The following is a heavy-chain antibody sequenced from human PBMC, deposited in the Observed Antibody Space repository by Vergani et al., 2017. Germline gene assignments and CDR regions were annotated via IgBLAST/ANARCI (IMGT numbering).Heavy chain of an antibody. Sequence: QVQLQESGPGLVKPSQTLSLTCTVSGGSIRSGDYYLSWIRQPPGKGLEWIGYIYYSGSTYYNPSLKSRVTISVDTSKNQFSLKLSSVTAADTAVYYCARGIAAAGRRGSFDYWGQGTLVTVSS. V-gene: IGHV4-30-4*08. D-gene: IGHD6-13*01. CDR2: IYYSGST. CDR3: ARGIAAAGRRGSFDY. J-gene: IGHJ4*02. CDR1: GGSIRSGDYY.